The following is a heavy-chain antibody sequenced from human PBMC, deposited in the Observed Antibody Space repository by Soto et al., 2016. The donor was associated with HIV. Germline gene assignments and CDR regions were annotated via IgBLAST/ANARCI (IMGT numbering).Heavy chain of an antibody. Sequence: EVQLVETGGGLIQPGGSLRLSCAASGFTVSSIYMTWVRQAPGKGLDWVSTIYSGGSTGYADSVKGRFTISRDNSKNTLYLQMSSLRVEDTAIYYCASGFPVAGTTAFDYWGPGNPGHRLL. V-gene: IGHV3-53*02. CDR3: ASGFPVAGTTAFDY. J-gene: IGHJ4*02. D-gene: IGHD1-1*01. CDR1: GFTVSSIY. CDR2: IYSGGST.